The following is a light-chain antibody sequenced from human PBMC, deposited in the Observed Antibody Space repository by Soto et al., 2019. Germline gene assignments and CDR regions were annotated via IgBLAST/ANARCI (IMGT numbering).Light chain of an antibody. CDR2: EVS. V-gene: IGLV2-14*01. J-gene: IGLJ1*01. CDR1: SSDVGGYNY. CDR3: SSYTSSTSLDV. Sequence: QSVLTQPASVSGSPGQSITISCTGTSSDVGGYNYVSWYQQHPGKAPKLMIYEVSNRPSGVSIRFSGSKSGNTASLTISGLQAEDEADYYCSSYTSSTSLDVFG.